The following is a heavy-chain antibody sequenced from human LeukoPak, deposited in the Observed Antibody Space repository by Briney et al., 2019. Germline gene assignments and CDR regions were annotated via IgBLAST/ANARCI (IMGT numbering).Heavy chain of an antibody. CDR2: INHSGST. J-gene: IGHJ3*02. CDR3: ARGLGGNYGDYGEAFDI. Sequence: SETLSLTCTVSGGSISSISYYWGWIRQPPGKGLEWIGEINHSGSTNYNPSLKSRVTISVDTSKNQFSLKLSSVTAADTAVYYCARGLGGNYGDYGEAFDIWGQGTMVTVSS. CDR1: GGSISSISYY. D-gene: IGHD4-17*01. V-gene: IGHV4-39*07.